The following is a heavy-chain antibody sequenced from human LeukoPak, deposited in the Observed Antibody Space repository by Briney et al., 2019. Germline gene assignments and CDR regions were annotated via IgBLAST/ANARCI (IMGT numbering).Heavy chain of an antibody. CDR2: IYYSGNT. CDR1: GDSISTSNSY. D-gene: IGHD4-11*01. V-gene: IGHV4-39*01. CDR3: ARARSRLDQH. Sequence: SETLSLTCTVSGDSISTSNSYWGWIRQPPGKGLEWIGSIYYSGNTYYNAPLKSRVTISADTSKNQFSLKLSSVTAADTAVYYCARARSRLDQHWGQGTLVTVSS. J-gene: IGHJ4*02.